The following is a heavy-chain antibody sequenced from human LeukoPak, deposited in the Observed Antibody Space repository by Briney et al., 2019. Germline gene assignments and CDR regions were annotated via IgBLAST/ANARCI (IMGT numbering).Heavy chain of an antibody. D-gene: IGHD3-10*01. J-gene: IGHJ4*02. V-gene: IGHV4-59*01. CDR3: AKGVTLDY. CDR1: GGSISSYY. CDR2: IYYSGST. Sequence: SETLSLTCTVSGGSISSYYWSWIRQPPGKGLEWIGYIYYSGSTNYNPSLKSRVTISVDTSKNQFSLKLSSVTAADTAVYYCAKGVTLDYWGRGTLVTVSS.